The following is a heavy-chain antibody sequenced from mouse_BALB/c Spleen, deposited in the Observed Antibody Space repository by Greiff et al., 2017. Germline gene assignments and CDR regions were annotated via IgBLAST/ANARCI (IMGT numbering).Heavy chain of an antibody. CDR1: GYTFTSYW. CDR3: ARSIYDGYPWFAY. J-gene: IGHJ3*01. D-gene: IGHD2-3*01. V-gene: IGHV1S81*02. Sequence: VQLQQPGAELVKPGASVKLSCKASGYTFTSYWMHWVKQRPGQGLEWIGEINPSNGRTNYNEKFKSKATLTVDKSSSTAYMQLSSLTSEDSAVYYCARSIYDGYPWFAYWGQGTLVTVSA. CDR2: INPSNGRT.